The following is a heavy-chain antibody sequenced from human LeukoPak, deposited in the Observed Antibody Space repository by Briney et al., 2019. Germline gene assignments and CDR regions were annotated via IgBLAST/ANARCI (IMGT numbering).Heavy chain of an antibody. D-gene: IGHD5-24*01. CDR1: GFTFSSYW. V-gene: IGHV3-7*01. CDR2: IKQDGSEK. CDR3: ARDSPRRDGSTLLS. Sequence: GGPLRLSCAASGFTFSSYWMSWVRQAPGKGLEWVANIKQDGSEKFYVDSVKGRFTISRDNAKNSLYLQMNSLRAEDTAVYYCARDSPRRDGSTLLSWGQGTLVTVSS. J-gene: IGHJ4*02.